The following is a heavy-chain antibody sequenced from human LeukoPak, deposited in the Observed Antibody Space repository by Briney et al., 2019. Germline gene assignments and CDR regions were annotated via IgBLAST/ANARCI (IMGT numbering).Heavy chain of an antibody. CDR1: GFTVSSYG. CDR3: ARGPGYSSSWYSFGAFDI. CDR2: ISSSGSTI. V-gene: IGHV3-48*03. Sequence: GGSLRLSCAASGFTVSSYGMNWVRQAPGKGLEWVSYISSSGSTIYYADSVKGRFTISRDNAKNSLYLQMKRLRAEDTAVYYCARGPGYSSSWYSFGAFDIWGQGTMVTVSS. J-gene: IGHJ3*02. D-gene: IGHD6-13*01.